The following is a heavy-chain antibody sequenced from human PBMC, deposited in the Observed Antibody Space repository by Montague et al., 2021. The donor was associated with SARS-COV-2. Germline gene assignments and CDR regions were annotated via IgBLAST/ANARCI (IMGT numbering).Heavy chain of an antibody. CDR3: SADPMDHYGMDV. J-gene: IGHJ6*02. D-gene: IGHD3/OR15-3a*01. Sequence: SLRLSCAASGFTFSGSAMHWVRQASGKGLEWVGRIRGKANSYATAYGASVKGRFTISRDDSKNTAYLQMNSLKTEDTAVYYCSADPMDHYGMDVWGQGTMVTVSS. CDR2: IRGKANSYAT. V-gene: IGHV3-73*01. CDR1: GFTFSGSA.